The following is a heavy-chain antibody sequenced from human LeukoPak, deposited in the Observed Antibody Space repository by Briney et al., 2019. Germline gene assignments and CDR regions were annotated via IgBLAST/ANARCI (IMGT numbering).Heavy chain of an antibody. V-gene: IGHV3-66*01. D-gene: IGHD3-3*01. CDR3: ARGAEPDDFWSGYYGLQYYYGMDV. J-gene: IGHJ6*02. CDR1: GFTVSSNY. CDR2: IYSGGST. Sequence: GGSLRLSCAASGFTVSSNYMSWVRQAPGKGLEWVSVIYSGGSTYYADSVKGRFTISRDNSKNTLYLQMNSLRAEDTAVYYCARGAEPDDFWSGYYGLQYYYGMDVWGQGTTVTVSS.